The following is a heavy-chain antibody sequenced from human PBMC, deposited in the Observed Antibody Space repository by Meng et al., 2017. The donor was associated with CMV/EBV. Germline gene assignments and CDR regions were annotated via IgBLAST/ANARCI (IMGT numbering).Heavy chain of an antibody. D-gene: IGHD2-2*01. Sequence: ASVKVSCKASGYTFTSYGISWVRQAPGQGLEWMGWISAYNGNTNYAQKLQGRVTMTTDTSTSTAYMELSRLRSDDTAVYYCARVDCSSTSCYLRFDPWGQGTLVTVSS. J-gene: IGHJ5*02. CDR3: ARVDCSSTSCYLRFDP. CDR1: GYTFTSYG. CDR2: ISAYNGNT. V-gene: IGHV1-18*01.